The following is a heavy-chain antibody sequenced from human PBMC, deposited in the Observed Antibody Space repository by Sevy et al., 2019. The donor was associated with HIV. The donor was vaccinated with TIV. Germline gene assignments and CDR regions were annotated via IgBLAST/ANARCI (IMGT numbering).Heavy chain of an antibody. D-gene: IGHD4-17*01. CDR2: VSYGGDKK. CDR3: ARDEYSDYDTYYYGMDV. CDR1: GFTFSTYG. V-gene: IGHV3-30-3*01. J-gene: IGHJ6*02. Sequence: GGSLRLSCAASGFTFSTYGMHWARQAPGKGLEWVAVVSYGGDKKNYADSVRGRFTISRDNSRDTLYLQMDSLTTEDTAVYYCARDEYSDYDTYYYGMDVWGQGTTVTVSS.